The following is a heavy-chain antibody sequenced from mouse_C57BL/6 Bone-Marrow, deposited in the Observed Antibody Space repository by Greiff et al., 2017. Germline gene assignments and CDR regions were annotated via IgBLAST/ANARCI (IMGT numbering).Heavy chain of an antibody. CDR2: ISYDGSN. D-gene: IGHD1-1*01. V-gene: IGHV3-6*01. J-gene: IGHJ4*01. CDR1: GYSITSGYY. CDR3: ARVTTVVATADYYAMDY. Sequence: EVHLVESGPGLVKPSQSLSLTCSVTGYSITSGYYWNWIRQFPGNKLEWMGYISYDGSNNYNPSLKNRISITRDTSKNQFFLKLNSVTTEDTATYYCARVTTVVATADYYAMDYWGQGTSVTVSS.